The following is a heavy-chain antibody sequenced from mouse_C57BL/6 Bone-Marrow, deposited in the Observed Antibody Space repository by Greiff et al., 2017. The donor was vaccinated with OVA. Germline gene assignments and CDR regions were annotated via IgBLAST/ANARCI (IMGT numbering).Heavy chain of an antibody. Sequence: VQGVESGPGLVQPSQSLSITCTVSGFSFTSYGVHWVRQSPGKGLEWLGVIWSGGSTDYNAAFISRLSISKDNSKSQVFFKMNSLQADDTAIYYCARHDGYYRYFDVWGTGTTVTVSS. J-gene: IGHJ1*03. V-gene: IGHV2-2*01. CDR3: ARHDGYYRYFDV. D-gene: IGHD2-3*01. CDR2: IWSGGST. CDR1: GFSFTSYG.